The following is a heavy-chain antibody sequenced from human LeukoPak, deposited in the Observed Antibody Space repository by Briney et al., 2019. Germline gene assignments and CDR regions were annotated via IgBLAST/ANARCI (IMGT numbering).Heavy chain of an antibody. D-gene: IGHD4-17*01. Sequence: SQTLSLTCAVSGGSISSGGYSWSWIRQPPGKGLEWIGYIYHSGSTYYNPSLKSRVTISVDRSKNQFSLKLSSATAADTAVYYCARGDQYGTPDYWGQGTLVTVSS. CDR3: ARGDQYGTPDY. V-gene: IGHV4-30-2*01. CDR1: GGSISSGGYS. CDR2: IYHSGST. J-gene: IGHJ4*02.